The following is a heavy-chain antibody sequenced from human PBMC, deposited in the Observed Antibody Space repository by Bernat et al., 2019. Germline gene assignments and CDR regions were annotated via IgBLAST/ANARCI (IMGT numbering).Heavy chain of an antibody. CDR1: GFTFDDYG. V-gene: IGHV3-20*01. Sequence: EVQLVESGGGVVRPGGSLRLSCTASGFTFDDYGMSWVRQAPGKGLEWVAGVIWNGGNTGYGDSVKGRFTICRDNAKNSLYLQMNSLRAEDTALYHCARGSGGVADTGGAFDILGQGTMVTVAS. J-gene: IGHJ3*02. CDR3: ARGSGGVADTGGAFDI. D-gene: IGHD6-19*01. CDR2: VIWNGGNT.